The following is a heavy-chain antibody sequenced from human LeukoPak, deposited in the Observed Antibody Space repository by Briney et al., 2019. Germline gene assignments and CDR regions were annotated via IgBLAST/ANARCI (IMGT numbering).Heavy chain of an antibody. V-gene: IGHV4-39*07. CDR3: ARGSHMTTVTTPLDY. Sequence: PSETLSLTCTVSGGSISSSSYYWGWIRQPPGKGLEWIGSIYYSGSTYYNPSLKSRVTISVDTSKNQFSLKLSSVTAADTAVYYCARGSHMTTVTTPLDYWGQGTLVTVSS. CDR1: GGSISSSSYY. D-gene: IGHD4-17*01. CDR2: IYYSGST. J-gene: IGHJ4*02.